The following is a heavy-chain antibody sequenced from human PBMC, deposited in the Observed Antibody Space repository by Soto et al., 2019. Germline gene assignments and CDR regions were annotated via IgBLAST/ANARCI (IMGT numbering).Heavy chain of an antibody. V-gene: IGHV3-23*01. CDR3: AKDGYYYDSSGYYFVIAFGI. CDR1: WFNCVDHG. CDR2: ISGSGGST. D-gene: IGHD3-22*01. J-gene: IGHJ3*02. Sequence: VGLQRHRWGAAWFNCVDHGVSWIRKTPGNGLEWVSSISGSGGSTYYADSVKGRFTISRDNSKNTLYLQMNSLRAEDTAVYYCAKDGYYYDSSGYYFVIAFGIWGEAIMVTV.